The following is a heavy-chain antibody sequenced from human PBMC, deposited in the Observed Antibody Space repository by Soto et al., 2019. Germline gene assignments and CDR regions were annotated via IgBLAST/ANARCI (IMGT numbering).Heavy chain of an antibody. CDR3: ARSLVRIANPVAGYYYYYYGMDV. Sequence: GASVKVSFKASGYTFTVYYMHCVLQAPLQGRDWMGWINPNSGGTNYAQKFQGWVTMTRDTSISTAYMELSRLRSDDTAVYYCARSLVRIANPVAGYYYYYYGMDVWGQGTTVTVSS. D-gene: IGHD6-19*01. CDR1: GYTFTVYY. V-gene: IGHV1-2*04. J-gene: IGHJ6*02. CDR2: INPNSGGT.